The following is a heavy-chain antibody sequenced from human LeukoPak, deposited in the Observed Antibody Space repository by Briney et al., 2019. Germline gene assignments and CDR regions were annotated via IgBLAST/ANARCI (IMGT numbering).Heavy chain of an antibody. CDR1: GYTFTSYD. J-gene: IGHJ4*02. CDR3: ARVHYSREHCSSTSCYASFDY. CDR2: MNPNSGNT. D-gene: IGHD2-2*01. Sequence: ASVKASCKASGYTFTSYDINWVRQATGQGLEWMGWMNPNSGNTGYAQKFQGGVTMTRNTSISTAYMELSSLRSEDTAVYYCARVHYSREHCSSTSCYASFDYWGQGTLVTVSS. V-gene: IGHV1-8*01.